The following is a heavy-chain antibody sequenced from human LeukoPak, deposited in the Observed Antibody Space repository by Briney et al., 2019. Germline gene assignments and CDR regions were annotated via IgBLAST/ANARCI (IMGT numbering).Heavy chain of an antibody. J-gene: IGHJ4*02. CDR3: ARESTTGYNYGLAPDY. CDR2: ISSSSTYI. CDR1: GFTISSYW. Sequence: GGSLRLSCTASGFTISSYWMHWVRQVPGKGLVWVSSISSSSTYIYYADSVKGRFTISRDNAKNSLYLQVNSLRAEDTAVYYCARESTTGYNYGLAPDYWGQGTLVTVSS. D-gene: IGHD5-18*01. V-gene: IGHV3-21*01.